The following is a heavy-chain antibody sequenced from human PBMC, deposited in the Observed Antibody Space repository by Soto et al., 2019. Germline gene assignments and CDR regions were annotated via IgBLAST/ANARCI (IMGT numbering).Heavy chain of an antibody. D-gene: IGHD3-22*01. Sequence: QVQLQESGPGLVKPTETLSLTRAVSGDSISSYYCMWIRQPAGKGLESIGYLYYGRSANYNPSLKSRVTLSVDTSTNQCSLTLSSMTAADTAVYYCALRSMAVVPEYWGQGTLVTVSS. CDR1: GDSISSYY. CDR3: ALRSMAVVPEY. J-gene: IGHJ4*02. V-gene: IGHV4-59*01. CDR2: LYYGRSA.